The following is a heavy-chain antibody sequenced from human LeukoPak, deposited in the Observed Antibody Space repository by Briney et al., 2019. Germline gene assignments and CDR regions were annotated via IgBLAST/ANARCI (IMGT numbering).Heavy chain of an antibody. Sequence: GGSLRLSCAASGFSFSSFAMTWVRQAPGKGLEWISSITGGHYPTYNTDSVKGRFTISRDNSKNTLYLQMNSLRADDTAVYYCTKDPNGDYVGAFDPWGQGTLVTVSS. CDR3: TKDPNGDYVGAFDP. J-gene: IGHJ5*02. V-gene: IGHV3-23*01. D-gene: IGHD4-17*01. CDR2: ITGGHYPT. CDR1: GFSFSSFA.